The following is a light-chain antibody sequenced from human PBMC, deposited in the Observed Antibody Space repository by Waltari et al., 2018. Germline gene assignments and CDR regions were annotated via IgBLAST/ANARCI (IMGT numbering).Light chain of an antibody. CDR3: QQYGTSPWT. CDR1: QSVSKY. J-gene: IGKJ1*01. CDR2: SSS. V-gene: IGKV3-20*01. Sequence: ELVLTQSPGTLSLSPGERATLSCRASQSVSKYLAWYQQRPGQAPRLLIYSSSNRATGIPDRFSGSGSGTDFTLTISRLEPGDFAVYYCQQYGTSPWTFGQGTKVEIK.